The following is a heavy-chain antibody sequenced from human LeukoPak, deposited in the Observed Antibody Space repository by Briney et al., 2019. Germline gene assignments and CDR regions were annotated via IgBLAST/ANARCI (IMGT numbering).Heavy chain of an antibody. CDR2: ISSSSSYI. CDR1: GFTFSSYG. J-gene: IGHJ6*03. Sequence: PGGSLRLSCAASGFTFSSYGMNWVRQAPGKGLEWVSSISSSSSYIYYADSVKGRFTISRDNAKNSRYLQMNSLRAEDTAVYYCARAPDYFYYYMDVWGKGTTVTVSS. V-gene: IGHV3-21*01. CDR3: ARAPDYFYYYMDV.